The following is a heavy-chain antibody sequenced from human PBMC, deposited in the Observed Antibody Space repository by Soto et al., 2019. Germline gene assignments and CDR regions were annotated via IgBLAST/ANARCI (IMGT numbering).Heavy chain of an antibody. V-gene: IGHV6-1*01. D-gene: IGHD1-26*01. CDR3: ARGEQYSGRIFDY. J-gene: IGHJ4*01. CDR1: GDSVSSNSTG. CDR2: TYYRSKWYY. Sequence: SQTLSLTCAITGDSVSSNSTGWSWVRQSPSRGLEWLGRTYYRSKWYYEYAVSVRGRITINPDTSKNQYSLQLNSVTPEDTAVYFCARGEQYSGRIFDYWGQGTLVTVS.